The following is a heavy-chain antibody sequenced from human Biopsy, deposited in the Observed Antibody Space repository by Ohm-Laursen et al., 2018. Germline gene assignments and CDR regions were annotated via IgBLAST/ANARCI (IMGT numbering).Heavy chain of an antibody. D-gene: IGHD3-10*01. CDR3: ARDDGTASHYIILNH. CDR2: MWSDGINK. V-gene: IGHV3-33*01. CDR1: GFAFSYYG. J-gene: IGHJ5*02. Sequence: SLRLSCAASGFAFSYYGMHWVRQAPGKGLEWVALMWSDGINKNYADSVKGRFTVSRDNSNNSLYLQMSSLRDEDPAVYYCARDDGTASHYIILNHWGQGTLVPFSS.